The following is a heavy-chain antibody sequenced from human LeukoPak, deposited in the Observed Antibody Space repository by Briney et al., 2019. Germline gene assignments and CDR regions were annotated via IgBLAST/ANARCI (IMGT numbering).Heavy chain of an antibody. CDR1: GGSIRSYY. D-gene: IGHD6-19*01. CDR2: IQSSGTT. J-gene: IGHJ4*02. CDR3: ARHPSVAGTKGGFDH. V-gene: IGHV4-4*07. Sequence: SETLSLTCIVSGGSIRSYYWNWIRQPAGKGLEWIGRIQSSGTTNYNPSLKSRLTMSVDTSKNQFSLRLSSVTAADTAVYYCARHPSVAGTKGGFDHWGQGTPVTVSS.